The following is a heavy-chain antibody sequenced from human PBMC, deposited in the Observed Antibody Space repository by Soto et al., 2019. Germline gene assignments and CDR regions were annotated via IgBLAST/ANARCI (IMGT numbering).Heavy chain of an antibody. J-gene: IGHJ6*02. Sequence: VASVKVSCTASGYTFTSYGISWVRQAPGQGLEWMGWISAYNGNTNYAQKLQGRVTMTTDTSTSTAYMELRSLRSDDTAVYYCARDRYYYGSGSYYKEYYYYYGMDVWGQGTTVTVSS. V-gene: IGHV1-18*01. CDR1: GYTFTSYG. CDR3: ARDRYYYGSGSYYKEYYYYYGMDV. CDR2: ISAYNGNT. D-gene: IGHD3-10*01.